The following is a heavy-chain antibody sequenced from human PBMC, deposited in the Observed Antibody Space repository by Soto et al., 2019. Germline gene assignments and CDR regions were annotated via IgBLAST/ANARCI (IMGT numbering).Heavy chain of an antibody. D-gene: IGHD3-22*01. V-gene: IGHV4-31*03. Sequence: PSETLSLTCTVSGGSISSGGYYWSWIRQHPGKGLEWIGYIYYSGSTYYNPSLKSRVTISVDTSKNQFSLKLSSVTAADTAVYYCAREAGWKVAGTSDSSGYLDYWGQGTLVTSPQ. CDR3: AREAGWKVAGTSDSSGYLDY. J-gene: IGHJ4*02. CDR1: GGSISSGGYY. CDR2: IYYSGST.